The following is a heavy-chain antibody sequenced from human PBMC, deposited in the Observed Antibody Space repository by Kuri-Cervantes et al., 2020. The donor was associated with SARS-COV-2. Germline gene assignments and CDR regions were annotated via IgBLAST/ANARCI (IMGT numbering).Heavy chain of an antibody. J-gene: IGHJ3*02. CDR1: GFTFTSQA. Sequence: AETLSLTCAVSGFTFTSQAMHWVRQAPGKGLEWVALISYDGSNKYYADSVKGRFTISRDNSKNPLYLQMNSLRAEDTAVYYCASWLFDAFDIWGQGTMVTVSS. CDR3: ASWLFDAFDI. V-gene: IGHV3-30*03. CDR2: ISYDGSNK. D-gene: IGHD6-19*01.